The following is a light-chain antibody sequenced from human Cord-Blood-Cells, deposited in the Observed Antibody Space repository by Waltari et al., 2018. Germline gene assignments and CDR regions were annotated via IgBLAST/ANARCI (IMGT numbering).Light chain of an antibody. CDR2: DAS. CDR1: QRVSSY. Sequence: EIVLTQSPATLSLSPGERATLSCRASQRVSSYLARYQQKPGQAARLLIEDASTRSTGIPARFSGGGSGTDFTLTISSLEPEDFAVYYCQQRSNWSSITFGQGTRLEIK. J-gene: IGKJ5*01. V-gene: IGKV3-11*01. CDR3: QQRSNWSSIT.